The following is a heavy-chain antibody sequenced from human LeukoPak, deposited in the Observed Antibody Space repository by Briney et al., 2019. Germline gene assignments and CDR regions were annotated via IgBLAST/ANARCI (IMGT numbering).Heavy chain of an antibody. D-gene: IGHD6-19*01. J-gene: IGHJ4*02. V-gene: IGHV3-11*05. CDR3: ARAPPGIAVAAPGEVYFDY. CDR2: ISSSSSYT. Sequence: GGSLRLSCAASGFXFSDYYMSWIRQAPGKGLEWVSYISSSSSYTNYADSVKGRFTISRDNAKNSLYLQMNSLRAEDTAVYYCARAPPGIAVAAPGEVYFDYWGQGTLVTVSS. CDR1: GFXFSDYY.